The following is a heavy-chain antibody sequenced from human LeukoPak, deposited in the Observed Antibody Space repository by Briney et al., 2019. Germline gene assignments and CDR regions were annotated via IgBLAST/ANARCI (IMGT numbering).Heavy chain of an antibody. J-gene: IGHJ4*02. V-gene: IGHV3-11*04. Sequence: GGSLRLSCAASGFTFSDYYMSWIRQAPGKGLEWVSYISSSDSTIYYADSVKGRFTISRDNAKNSLYLQMNSLRAEDTAVYYCARGASSSWIYYFDYWGQGTLVTVSS. CDR1: GFTFSDYY. CDR3: ARGASSSWIYYFDY. CDR2: ISSSDSTI. D-gene: IGHD6-13*01.